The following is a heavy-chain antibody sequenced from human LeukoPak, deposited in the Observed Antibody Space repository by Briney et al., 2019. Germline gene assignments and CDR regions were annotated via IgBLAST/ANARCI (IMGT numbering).Heavy chain of an antibody. D-gene: IGHD4-23*01. CDR2: NNPRGGST. CDR3: ARDDYGGNSHY. Sequence: GASVKVSCKASGYTFTSYYMHWVRQAPGQGLEWMGINNPRGGSTSYAQKFQGRVTMTRDTSTSTVYMELSSLRSEDTAVYYCARDDYGGNSHYWGQGTLVTVSS. V-gene: IGHV1-46*01. J-gene: IGHJ4*02. CDR1: GYTFTSYY.